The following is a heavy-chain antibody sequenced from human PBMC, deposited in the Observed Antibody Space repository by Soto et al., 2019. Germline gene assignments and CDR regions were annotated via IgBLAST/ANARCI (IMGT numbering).Heavy chain of an antibody. CDR1: GFTFSDYY. D-gene: IGHD5-18*01. CDR3: ASPRRGYSYGPLDV. CDR2: ISSSSSYT. Sequence: LRLSCAASGFTFSDYYMSWIRQAPGKGLEWVSYISSSSSYTNYADSVKGRFTISRDNAKNSLYLQMNSLRAEDTAVYYCASPRRGYSYGPLDVWGQGTTVTVSS. J-gene: IGHJ6*02. V-gene: IGHV3-11*06.